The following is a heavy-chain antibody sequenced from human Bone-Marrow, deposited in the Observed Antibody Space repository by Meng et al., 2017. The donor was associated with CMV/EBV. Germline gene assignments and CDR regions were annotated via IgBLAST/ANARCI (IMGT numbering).Heavy chain of an antibody. CDR1: GFTFSSYA. CDR3: AKGYCSGGSCVPLFDY. Sequence: GESLKISCAASGFTFSSYAMSWVRQAPGKGLEWVSAISGSGGSTYYADSVKGRFTISRDNSKNTLYLQMNSLRAEDTAVYYCAKGYCSGGSCVPLFDYWGQGTLVTVLL. V-gene: IGHV3-23*01. D-gene: IGHD2-15*01. CDR2: ISGSGGST. J-gene: IGHJ4*02.